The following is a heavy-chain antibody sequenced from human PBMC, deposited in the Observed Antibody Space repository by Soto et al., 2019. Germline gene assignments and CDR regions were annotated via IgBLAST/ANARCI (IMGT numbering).Heavy chain of an antibody. J-gene: IGHJ3*02. D-gene: IGHD3-22*01. Sequence: ASVKVSCKASGYTFTSYAMHWVRQAPGQRLEWMGWINAGNGNTKYSQKFQGRVTITRDTSASTAYMELSSLRSEDTAVYYCARDPVIYDSSGYLGDAFDIWGQGTIVTVSS. CDR1: GYTFTSYA. CDR3: ARDPVIYDSSGYLGDAFDI. V-gene: IGHV1-3*01. CDR2: INAGNGNT.